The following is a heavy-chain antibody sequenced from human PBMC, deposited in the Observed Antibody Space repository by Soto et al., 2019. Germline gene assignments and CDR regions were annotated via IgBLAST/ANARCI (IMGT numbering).Heavy chain of an antibody. J-gene: IGHJ1*01. CDR2: IIPILGIA. CDR1: GGTFSSYT. Sequence: SVKVSCKASGGTFSSYTISWVRQAPGQGLEWMGRIIPILGIANYAQKFQGRVTITADKSTSTAYMELSSLRSEDTAVYYCARERGKKRWLQLAEYFQHWGQGTLVTVSS. V-gene: IGHV1-69*04. CDR3: ARERGKKRWLQLAEYFQH. D-gene: IGHD5-12*01.